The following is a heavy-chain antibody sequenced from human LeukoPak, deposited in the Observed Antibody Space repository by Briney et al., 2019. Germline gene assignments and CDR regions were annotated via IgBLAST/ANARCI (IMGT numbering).Heavy chain of an antibody. V-gene: IGHV1-18*01. CDR3: AGVYSSAFDH. J-gene: IGHJ4*02. CDR2: ISAFNGNT. D-gene: IGHD3-10*01. Sequence: GASVKVSCKASGYTFTSYDIVWVRQAPGQGLEWMGWISAFNGNTNNAQKVQGRVTMTTDTSTSTAYMELRSLTSDDTAMYYCAGVYSSAFDHWGQGTLVTVTS. CDR1: GYTFTSYD.